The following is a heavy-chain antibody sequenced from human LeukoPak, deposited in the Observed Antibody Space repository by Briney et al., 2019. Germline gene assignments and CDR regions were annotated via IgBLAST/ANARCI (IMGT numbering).Heavy chain of an antibody. Sequence: GASVKVSCKASGYTFTSYAMHWVRQAPGQRLEWMGWINAGNGNTKYSQEFQGRVTITRDTSASTAYMELSSLRSEDMAVYYCARDSGMGELPFDYWGQGTLVTVSS. CDR3: ARDSGMGELPFDY. J-gene: IGHJ4*02. CDR1: GYTFTSYA. D-gene: IGHD1-26*01. CDR2: INAGNGNT. V-gene: IGHV1-3*03.